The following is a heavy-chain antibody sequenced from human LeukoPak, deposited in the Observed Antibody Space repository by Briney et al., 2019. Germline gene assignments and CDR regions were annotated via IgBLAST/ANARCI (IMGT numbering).Heavy chain of an antibody. V-gene: IGHV4-39*01. Sequence: PSETLSLTCTVSGGSISSSSYYWGWIRQPPGKGLEWIGSIYYSGSTYYNPSLKSRVTISVDTSKNQFSLKLSSVTAADTAVYYCARHLFYCSSTSCYGYWFDPWGQGTLVTVSS. CDR3: ARHLFYCSSTSCYGYWFDP. J-gene: IGHJ5*02. CDR2: IYYSGST. CDR1: GGSISSSSYY. D-gene: IGHD2-2*01.